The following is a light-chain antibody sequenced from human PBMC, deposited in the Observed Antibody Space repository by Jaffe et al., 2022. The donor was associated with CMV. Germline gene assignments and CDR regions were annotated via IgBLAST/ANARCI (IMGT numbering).Light chain of an antibody. CDR3: SSYTTSNTLV. J-gene: IGLJ3*02. V-gene: IGLV2-18*02. Sequence: QSALTQPPSVSGSPGQSVTISCTGTFSDLGTYNRVSWYQQPPGTAPKLMIYEVTNRPSGVPDRFSGSKSGNTASLTISGLQAEDEADYYCSSYTTSNTLVFGGGTKLTVL. CDR1: FSDLGTYNR. CDR2: EVT.